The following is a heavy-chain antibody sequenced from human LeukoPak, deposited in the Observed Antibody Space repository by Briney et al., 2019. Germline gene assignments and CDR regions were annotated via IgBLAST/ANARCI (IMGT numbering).Heavy chain of an antibody. Sequence: SQTLSLTCTVSGGSISSGDYYWSWIRQPPGKGLEWIGYIYYSGSTYYNPSLKSRVTISVDTSKNQFSLKLSSVTAADTAVYYCARREQLERRRGDTNTHNYFDYWGQGTLVTVSS. CDR2: IYYSGST. J-gene: IGHJ4*02. CDR1: GGSISSGDYY. V-gene: IGHV4-30-4*01. CDR3: ARREQLERRRGDTNTHNYFDY. D-gene: IGHD1-1*01.